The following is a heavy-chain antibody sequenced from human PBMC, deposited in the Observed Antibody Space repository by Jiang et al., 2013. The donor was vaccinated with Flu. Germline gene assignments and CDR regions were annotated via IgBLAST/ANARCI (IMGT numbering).Heavy chain of an antibody. D-gene: IGHD6-13*01. V-gene: IGHV2-5*02. CDR3: AHRRRRDGIWYSFDY. CDR2: IYWDNDE. CDR1: GFSLSTNGVG. J-gene: IGHJ4*02. Sequence: KPTQTLTLTCTFSGFSLSTNGVGVGWIRQPPGKALEWLALIYWDNDERYSPSLNSRLTVTKDTSNNQVFLTMTNMDPVDTGTYYCAHRRRRDGIWYSFDYWGQGILVTVSS.